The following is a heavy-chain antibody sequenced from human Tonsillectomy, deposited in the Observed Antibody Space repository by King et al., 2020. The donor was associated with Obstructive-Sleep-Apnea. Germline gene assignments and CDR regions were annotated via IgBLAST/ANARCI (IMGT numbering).Heavy chain of an antibody. D-gene: IGHD1-1*01. CDR1: GFTFSDYY. J-gene: IGHJ2*01. V-gene: IGHV3-11*01. CDR2: ISSSFSTI. Sequence: VQLVESGGGLVKPGGSLRLSCAASGFTFSDYYMSWIGQAPGKGLGWVSYISSSFSTIYHADSVKGRFTISRDNAKNTLYLQMNSLRAEDTAVYYCARDGRPGWYFDLWGRGTLVTVPS. CDR3: ARDGRPGWYFDL.